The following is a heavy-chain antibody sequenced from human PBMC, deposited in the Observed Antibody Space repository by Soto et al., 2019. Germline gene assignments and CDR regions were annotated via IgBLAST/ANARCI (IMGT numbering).Heavy chain of an antibody. Sequence: SETLSLTCTVSGGSISSYYWSWIRQPPGKGLEWIGYIYYSGSTNYNPSLKSRVTISVDTSKNQFSLKLSSVTAADTAVYYCARAFGVVPYYYYYGMDVWGQGTTVTVSS. V-gene: IGHV4-59*12. CDR3: ARAFGVVPYYYYYGMDV. J-gene: IGHJ6*02. CDR2: IYYSGST. CDR1: GGSISSYY. D-gene: IGHD3-3*01.